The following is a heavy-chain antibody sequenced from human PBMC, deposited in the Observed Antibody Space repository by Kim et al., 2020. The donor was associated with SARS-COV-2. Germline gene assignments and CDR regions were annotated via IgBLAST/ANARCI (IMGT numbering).Heavy chain of an antibody. D-gene: IGHD3-22*01. Sequence: SETLSLTCTVSGGSISSGGYYWSWIRQHPGKGLEWIGYIYYSGSTHYNPSLKSRVTISVDTSKNQFSLKLSSVTAADTAVYYCARVPYDSSGYNLSDAFDIWGQGTMVTVSS. V-gene: IGHV4-31*03. CDR3: ARVPYDSSGYNLSDAFDI. CDR2: IYYSGST. CDR1: GGSISSGGYY. J-gene: IGHJ3*02.